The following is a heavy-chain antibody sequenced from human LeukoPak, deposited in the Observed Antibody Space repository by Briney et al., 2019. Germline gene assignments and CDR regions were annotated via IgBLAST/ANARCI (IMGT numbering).Heavy chain of an antibody. CDR3: ARHGGFTPPDY. CDR1: GVSITGDSYY. V-gene: IGHV4-39*01. J-gene: IGHJ4*02. D-gene: IGHD3-3*01. Sequence: SETLSLTCTVSGVSITGDSYYWAWIRQPPGKKLEWIGSLYHTGAVHYNPSLKSRVTISEDTPKNQFSLKLTSVTAADTAMYYCARHGGFTPPDYWGRGTLVAVSS. CDR2: LYHTGAV.